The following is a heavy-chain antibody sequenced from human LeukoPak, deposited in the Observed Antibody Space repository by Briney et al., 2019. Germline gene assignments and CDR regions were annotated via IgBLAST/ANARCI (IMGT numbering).Heavy chain of an antibody. V-gene: IGHV4-4*07. CDR2: IYTSGST. D-gene: IGHD3-3*01. J-gene: IGHJ6*02. CDR3: ARDRPYYDFWSGYFNYYYYGMDV. CDR1: GGSISSYY. Sequence: SETLSLTCTVSGGSISSYYWSWIRQPAGKGLEWIGRIYTSGSTNHNPSLKSRVTMSVDTSKNQFSLKLSSVTAADTAVYYCARDRPYYDFWSGYFNYYYYGMDVWGQGTTVTVSS.